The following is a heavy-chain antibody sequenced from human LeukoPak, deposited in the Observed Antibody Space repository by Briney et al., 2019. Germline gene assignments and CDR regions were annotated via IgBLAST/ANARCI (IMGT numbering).Heavy chain of an antibody. V-gene: IGHV3-21*01. CDR3: ARDRNTDFWSGYYTNYCDY. Sequence: PGGSLRLSCAASGFTFSSYNMNWVRQAPGKGLEWVSSITSGSSYRFYADSVKGRFTISRDNAKNSLYLQMNSLRAEDTAVYYCARDRNTDFWSGYYTNYCDYWGQGTLVTVSS. D-gene: IGHD3-3*01. CDR1: GFTFSSYN. CDR2: ITSGSSYR. J-gene: IGHJ4*02.